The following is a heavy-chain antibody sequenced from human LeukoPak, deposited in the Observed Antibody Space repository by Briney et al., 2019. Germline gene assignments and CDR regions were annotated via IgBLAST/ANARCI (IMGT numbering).Heavy chain of an antibody. CDR1: GYTFTSYY. V-gene: IGHV1-46*01. D-gene: IGHD3-22*01. CDR2: INPSGGST. Sequence: ASVKVSCKASGYTFTSYYMHWVRQAPGQGLEWMGIINPSGGSTSYAQKFQGRVTMTRDTSTSTVYMELSSLRSEDAAVYYCARRGAYYYDSSGYSNFDYWGQGTLVTVSS. J-gene: IGHJ4*02. CDR3: ARRGAYYYDSSGYSNFDY.